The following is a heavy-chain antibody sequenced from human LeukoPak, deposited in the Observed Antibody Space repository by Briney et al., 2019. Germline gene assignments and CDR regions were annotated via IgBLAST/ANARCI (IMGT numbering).Heavy chain of an antibody. J-gene: IGHJ4*02. D-gene: IGHD5-18*01. CDR2: INPNTGGI. CDR1: GYTFTGYY. V-gene: IGHV1-2*02. CDR3: ARDPYSNYFDY. Sequence: ASVKVSCKSSGYTFTGYYMHWVRQAPGQGLEWMGWINPNTGGINYAQKFQGRVTMTRDTSISAAYMEQSRLRSHDTAVYYCARDPYSNYFDYWGQGTLVTDSS.